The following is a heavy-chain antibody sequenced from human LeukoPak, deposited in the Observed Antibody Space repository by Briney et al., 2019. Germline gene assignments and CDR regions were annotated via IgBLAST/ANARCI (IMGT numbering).Heavy chain of an antibody. CDR3: ATSEVYARHVGDY. CDR1: GYSFTSYW. J-gene: IGHJ4*02. Sequence: HGESLKISCKGSGYSFTSYWIGWVRQMPGKGLEWMGIIYPGDSDTRYSPSFQGQVTISADKSISTAYLQWSSLKASDTAMYYCATSEVYARHVGDYWGQGTLVTVSS. D-gene: IGHD2-8*01. V-gene: IGHV5-51*01. CDR2: IYPGDSDT.